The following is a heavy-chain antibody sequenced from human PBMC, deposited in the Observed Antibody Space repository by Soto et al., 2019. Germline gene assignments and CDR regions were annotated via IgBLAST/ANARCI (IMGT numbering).Heavy chain of an antibody. Sequence: SETLSLTCAVYGGSFSGYYWSWIRQPPGKGLEWIGEINHSGSTNYNPSLKSRVTISVDTSKNQFSLKRSSVTAADTAVYYCARGDSYGQNGYYYYGMDVWGQGTTVTVSS. CDR3: ARGDSYGQNGYYYYGMDV. J-gene: IGHJ6*02. D-gene: IGHD5-18*01. V-gene: IGHV4-34*01. CDR2: INHSGST. CDR1: GGSFSGYY.